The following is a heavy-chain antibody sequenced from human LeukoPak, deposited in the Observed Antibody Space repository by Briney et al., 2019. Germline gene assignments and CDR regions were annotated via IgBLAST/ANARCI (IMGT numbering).Heavy chain of an antibody. V-gene: IGHV3-23*01. D-gene: IGHD2-15*01. CDR3: AKTPGCSGGSCPPFYFDY. J-gene: IGHJ4*02. Sequence: GASLRLSCAASGFTFSSHAMSWVRQAPGKGLEWVSAISGSGGSTYYADSVKGRFTISRDNSKNTLYLQMNSLRAEDTAVYYCAKTPGCSGGSCPPFYFDYWGQGTLGTVSS. CDR1: GFTFSSHA. CDR2: ISGSGGST.